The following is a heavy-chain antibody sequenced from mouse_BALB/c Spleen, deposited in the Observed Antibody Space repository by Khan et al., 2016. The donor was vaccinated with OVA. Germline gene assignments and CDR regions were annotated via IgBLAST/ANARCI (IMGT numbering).Heavy chain of an antibody. D-gene: IGHD2-10*01. CDR1: GYTFTNYG. J-gene: IGHJ4*01. CDR3: ARHPYCSYVWGS. V-gene: IGHV9-3-1*01. CDR2: INTYTGEP. Sequence: QVQLKQSGPELKKPGETVKISCKASGYTFTNYGMNWVKQAPGKGLKWMGWINTYTGEPTYADDFKGRFAFSLETSASTAYLQIDNLKNEDTATYLCARHPYCSYVWGSWGQGTSVTVSS.